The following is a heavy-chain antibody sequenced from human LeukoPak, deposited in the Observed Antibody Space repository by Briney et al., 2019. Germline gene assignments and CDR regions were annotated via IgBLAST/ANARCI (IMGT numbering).Heavy chain of an antibody. Sequence: PGGSLRLSCAASGFTFSSYAMHWVRQAPGKGLEWVAVISYDGSNKYYADSVKGRFTISRDNAKNSLYLQMNSLRAEDTAVYYCAREAYYYDSSGQNTLGYWGQGTLVTVSS. D-gene: IGHD3-22*01. V-gene: IGHV3-30*04. CDR2: ISYDGSNK. CDR3: AREAYYYDSSGQNTLGY. CDR1: GFTFSSYA. J-gene: IGHJ4*02.